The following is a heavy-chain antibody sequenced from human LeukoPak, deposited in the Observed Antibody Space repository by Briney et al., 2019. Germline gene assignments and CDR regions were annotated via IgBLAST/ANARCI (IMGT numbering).Heavy chain of an antibody. CDR1: GGSIRDYY. Sequence: SETLSLTCTVSGGSIRDYYYTWIRQPPGKELEWIGYIHYSGSTNYNPSLKSRVTMSLDTSKDQFLLKLSSVTAADTAVYYCARGYSSSWYGAMYYWGQGTLVTVSS. J-gene: IGHJ4*02. CDR3: ARGYSSSWYGAMYY. D-gene: IGHD6-13*01. CDR2: IHYSGST. V-gene: IGHV4-59*01.